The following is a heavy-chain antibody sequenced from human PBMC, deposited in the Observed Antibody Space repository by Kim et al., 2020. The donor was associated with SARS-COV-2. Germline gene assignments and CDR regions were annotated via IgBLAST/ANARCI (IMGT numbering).Heavy chain of an antibody. D-gene: IGHD3-22*01. V-gene: IGHV3-23*01. CDR2: ISGSGGST. CDR1: GFTFSSYA. J-gene: IGHJ4*02. Sequence: GGSLRLSCAASGFTFSSYAMSWVRQAPGKGLEWVSAISGSGGSTYYADSVKGRFTISRDNSKNTLYLQMNSLRAEDTAVYYCAKDSAITMIVVAPIFDYWGQGTLVTVSS. CDR3: AKDSAITMIVVAPIFDY.